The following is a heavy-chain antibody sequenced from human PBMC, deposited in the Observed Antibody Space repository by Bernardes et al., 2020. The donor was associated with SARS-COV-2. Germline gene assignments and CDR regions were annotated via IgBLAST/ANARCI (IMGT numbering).Heavy chain of an antibody. D-gene: IGHD6-19*01. CDR1: GFIFSDYA. Sequence: GGSLRLSCAASGFIFSDYAMHWVRQAPGKGLEWVALISHDGGHKYYADSVRGRFTVSRDNSKNTFYLQINSLRAEDTAMYYCAKILSSGWFDLRVGYFENWGQGTTVTVSS. CDR2: ISHDGGHK. V-gene: IGHV3-30*18. CDR3: AKILSSGWFDLRVGYFEN. J-gene: IGHJ6*02.